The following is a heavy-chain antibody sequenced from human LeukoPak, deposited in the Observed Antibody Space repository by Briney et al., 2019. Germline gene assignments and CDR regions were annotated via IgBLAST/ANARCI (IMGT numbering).Heavy chain of an antibody. J-gene: IGHJ4*02. Sequence: GGSLRLSCAASGFTFSSYGMHWVRQAPAKGLEWVAFIRYDGSNKYYADSVKGRFTISRDNSKNTLYLQMNSLRAEDTAVYYCAKDRVGWEYYFDYWGQGTLVTVSS. CDR1: GFTFSSYG. V-gene: IGHV3-30*02. CDR3: AKDRVGWEYYFDY. D-gene: IGHD1-26*01. CDR2: IRYDGSNK.